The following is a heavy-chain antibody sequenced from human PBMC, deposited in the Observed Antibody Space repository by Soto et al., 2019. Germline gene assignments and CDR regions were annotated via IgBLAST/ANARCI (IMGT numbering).Heavy chain of an antibody. V-gene: IGHV1-46*01. CDR3: ARVQYGDSSGYYLRYYYGMDV. J-gene: IGHJ6*02. Sequence: AASVKVSCKASGYTFTSYYMHWVRQAPGQGLEWMGIINPSGGSTSYAQKFQGRVTMTRDTSTSTVYMELSSLRSEDTAVYYCARVQYGDSSGYYLRYYYGMDVWGQGTTVTVSS. CDR1: GYTFTSYY. CDR2: INPSGGST. D-gene: IGHD3-22*01.